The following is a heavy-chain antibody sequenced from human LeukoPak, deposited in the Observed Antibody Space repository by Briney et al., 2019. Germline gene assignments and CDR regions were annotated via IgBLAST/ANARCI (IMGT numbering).Heavy chain of an antibody. J-gene: IGHJ6*02. V-gene: IGHV4-30-4*01. Sequence: KPSETLSLTCTVSGGSISSGDYYWSWIRQPPGRGLEWIGYIYYSGSTYYNPSLKSRVTISVDTSKNQFSLKLSSVTAADTAVYYCARDRYTGGSYYGHYYYGMDVWGQGTTVTVSS. CDR2: IYYSGST. CDR3: ARDRYTGGSYYGHYYYGMDV. D-gene: IGHD1-26*01. CDR1: GGSISSGDYY.